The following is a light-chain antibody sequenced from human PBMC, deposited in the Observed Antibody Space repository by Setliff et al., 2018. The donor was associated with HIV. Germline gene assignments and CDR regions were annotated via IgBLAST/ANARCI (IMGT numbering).Light chain of an antibody. V-gene: IGLV2-14*03. J-gene: IGLJ2*01. CDR2: DVS. Sequence: LTQPASVSGSPGQSITISCTGTSSDVGGYDYVSWYQQHPGKAPKLMIYDVSNRPSGVSNRFSGSKSGNTASLTTSGLQAEDEADYYCGSHTSTSTLGIFGGGTKVTVL. CDR3: GSHTSTSTLGI. CDR1: SSDVGGYDY.